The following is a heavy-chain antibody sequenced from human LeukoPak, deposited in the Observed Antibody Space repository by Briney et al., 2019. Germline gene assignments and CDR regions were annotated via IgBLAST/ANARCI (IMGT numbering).Heavy chain of an antibody. J-gene: IGHJ2*01. V-gene: IGHV4-31*03. Sequence: SETLSLTCTVSGGSVSSGGYHWSWIRQLPGKGLEWIGNIHYSGSTYYNPSLKSRVTISVDTSMNQFSLKLSSVTAADTAVYYCARDGYCSGGSCSTVDLWGRGTLVTVSS. CDR1: GGSVSSGGYH. D-gene: IGHD2-15*01. CDR2: IHYSGST. CDR3: ARDGYCSGGSCSTVDL.